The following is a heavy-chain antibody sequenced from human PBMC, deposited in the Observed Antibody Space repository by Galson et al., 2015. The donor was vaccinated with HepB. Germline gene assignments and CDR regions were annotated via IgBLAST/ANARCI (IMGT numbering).Heavy chain of an antibody. J-gene: IGHJ4*02. Sequence: SVKVSCKASGYTFTSYGISWVRQAPRQGLEWMGWISAYNGNTNYAQKLQGRVTMTTDTSTSTAYMELRSLRSDDTAVYYCARDLYYYDSSGYYPPLIDYWGQGTLVTVSS. CDR1: GYTFTSYG. CDR2: ISAYNGNT. V-gene: IGHV1-18*01. D-gene: IGHD3-22*01. CDR3: ARDLYYYDSSGYYPPLIDY.